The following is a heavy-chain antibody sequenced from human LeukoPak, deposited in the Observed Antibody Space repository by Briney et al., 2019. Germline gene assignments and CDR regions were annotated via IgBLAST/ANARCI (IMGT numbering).Heavy chain of an antibody. CDR2: ISYDGSNK. Sequence: GGSLRLSCAASGFTFSSYGMHWVRQAPGKGLEWVAVISYDGSNKYYADSVKGRFTISRDNSKNTLYLQMNSLRAEDTAVYYCAKEQDGYSHFYFDYWGQGTLVTVSS. CDR1: GFTFSSYG. V-gene: IGHV3-30*18. J-gene: IGHJ4*02. D-gene: IGHD5-24*01. CDR3: AKEQDGYSHFYFDY.